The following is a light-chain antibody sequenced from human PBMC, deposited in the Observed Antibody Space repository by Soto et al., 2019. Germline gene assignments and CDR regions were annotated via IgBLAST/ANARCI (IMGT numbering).Light chain of an antibody. CDR3: QQYGSSRALT. CDR2: GAS. Sequence: EIVLTQSPGTLSLSPGARATLSCRASQSVSSSYLAWYQQKPGQAPRLLIYGASSRATGIPDRFSGSGSGTDFTLTISRLEPEDFAVYYYQQYGSSRALTFGGGTKVEIK. J-gene: IGKJ4*01. CDR1: QSVSSSY. V-gene: IGKV3-20*01.